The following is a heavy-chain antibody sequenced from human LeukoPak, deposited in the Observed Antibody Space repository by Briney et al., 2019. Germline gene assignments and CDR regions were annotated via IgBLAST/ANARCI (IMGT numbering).Heavy chain of an antibody. CDR1: GYSFTTYW. J-gene: IGHJ3*02. CDR3: ARRPAWTFDDAFDI. CDR2: IYPGDSDT. Sequence: GESLKISCKGSGYSFTTYWIGWVRQMPGKGLEWMGIIYPGDSDTRYSPSFQGQVTISADKSISAAYLQWSSLKASDTAMYYCARRPAWTFDDAFDIWGQGTMVTVSS. D-gene: IGHD3-9*01. V-gene: IGHV5-51*01.